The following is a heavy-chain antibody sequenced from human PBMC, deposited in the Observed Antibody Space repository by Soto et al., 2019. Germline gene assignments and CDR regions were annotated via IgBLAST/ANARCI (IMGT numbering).Heavy chain of an antibody. J-gene: IGHJ4*02. CDR3: ARGPDHSKVGY. CDR1: DGSVTGYC. V-gene: IGHV4-59*02. Sequence: QVQLQESGPGLVKPSETLPLTCSVSDGSVTGYCWSWIRQPPGKGLEWIGCIDYNGRAHYNPSLTSRVTMPLDKSNNHFSLKLSSVTTTDTAVYYCARGPDHSKVGYWGQGTLVTVSS. D-gene: IGHD4-4*01. CDR2: IDYNGRA.